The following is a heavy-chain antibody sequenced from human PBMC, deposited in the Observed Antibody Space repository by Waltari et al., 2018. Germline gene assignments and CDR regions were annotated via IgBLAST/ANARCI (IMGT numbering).Heavy chain of an antibody. V-gene: IGHV3-48*01. CDR3: ARDGLEPLRSLEY. Sequence: EVQLVESGGGLVQPGGSLRLSCAASGFTFSSYSMNWVRQAPGKGLEWVSYISSSSSTIYYADSVKGRFTISRDNAKNSLYLQMNSLRAEDTAVYYCARDGLEPLRSLEYWGQGTLVTVSS. CDR1: GFTFSSYS. J-gene: IGHJ4*02. CDR2: ISSSSSTI. D-gene: IGHD1-1*01.